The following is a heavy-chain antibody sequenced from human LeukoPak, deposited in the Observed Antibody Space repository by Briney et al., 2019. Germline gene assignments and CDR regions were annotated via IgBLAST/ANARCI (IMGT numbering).Heavy chain of an antibody. J-gene: IGHJ6*03. D-gene: IGHD4-17*01. CDR3: ARQGVGTYDYGDEGYYMDV. Sequence: PSETLSLTCTVSGGSISSSSYYWGWIRQPPGKGLEWIGSIYYSGSTYYNPSLKSRVTISVDTSKNQVSLKLSSVTAADTAVYYCARQGVGTYDYGDEGYYMDVWGKGTTVTISS. CDR1: GGSISSSSYY. V-gene: IGHV4-39*07. CDR2: IYYSGST.